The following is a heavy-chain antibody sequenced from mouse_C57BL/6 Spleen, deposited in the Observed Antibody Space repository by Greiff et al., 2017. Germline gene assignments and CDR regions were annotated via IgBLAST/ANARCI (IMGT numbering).Heavy chain of an antibody. D-gene: IGHD1-1*01. CDR3: AREGVVAPFDY. J-gene: IGHJ2*01. Sequence: QVQLQQSGAELVRPGTSVKVSCKASGYAFTNYLIEWVKQRPGQGLEWIGVINPGSGGTNYNEKFKGKATLTADKSSSTAYMQLSSLTSEDSAVYFCAREGVVAPFDYGGQGTTLTVSS. CDR1: GYAFTNYL. V-gene: IGHV1-54*01. CDR2: INPGSGGT.